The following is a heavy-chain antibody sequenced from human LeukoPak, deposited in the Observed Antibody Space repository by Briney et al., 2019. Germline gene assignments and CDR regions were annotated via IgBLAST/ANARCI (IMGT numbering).Heavy chain of an antibody. V-gene: IGHV1-69*05. Sequence: GASVKVSXKASGGTFSMHGISWVRQAPGQGPEWMGRIIPIFGTVNYSQKFQGRVTITTDESTSTAYMELSSLRSEDTAVYYCARDSLYSGSYSVDYYMDVWGKGTTVTVSS. CDR2: IIPIFGTV. CDR3: ARDSLYSGSYSVDYYMDV. D-gene: IGHD1-26*01. J-gene: IGHJ6*03. CDR1: GGTFSMHG.